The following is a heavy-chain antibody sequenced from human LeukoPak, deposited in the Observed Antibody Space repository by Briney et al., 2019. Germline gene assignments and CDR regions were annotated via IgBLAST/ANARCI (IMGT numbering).Heavy chain of an antibody. J-gene: IGHJ6*02. CDR1: GYTFTSYA. D-gene: IGHD2-2*01. CDR2: INAGTGNT. V-gene: IGHV1-3*01. CDR3: ARDLGCSSTSCHPYYYYYYGMDV. Sequence: ASVKVSCKASGYTFTSYAMHWVRQAPGQRLEWMGWINAGTGNTKYSQRFQGRVTITRDTSASTAYMELSSLRSEDTAVYYCARDLGCSSTSCHPYYYYYYGMDVWGQGTTVTVSS.